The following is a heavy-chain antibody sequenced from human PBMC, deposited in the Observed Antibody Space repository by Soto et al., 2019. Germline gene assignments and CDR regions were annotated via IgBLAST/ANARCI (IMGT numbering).Heavy chain of an antibody. V-gene: IGHV1-46*01. CDR2: INPSGGST. D-gene: IGHD1-7*01. Sequence: ASVKVSCKASGYTFTSYYMHWVRQAPGQGLEWMGIINPSGGSTSYAQKFQGRVTTTRDTSTSTVYMELSSLRSEDTAVYYCARDWREAGTTVVYYYYYGMDVWGQGTTVTVSS. CDR1: GYTFTSYY. CDR3: ARDWREAGTTVVYYYYYGMDV. J-gene: IGHJ6*02.